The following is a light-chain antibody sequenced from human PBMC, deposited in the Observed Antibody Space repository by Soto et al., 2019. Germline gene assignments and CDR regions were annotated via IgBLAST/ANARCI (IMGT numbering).Light chain of an antibody. CDR1: RSNIGRSD. CDR2: NNN. Sequence: QSVLTQPPSASGTPGQRVTISCSGSRSNIGRSDVYWYQQLPGTAPKLLIHNNNQRPSGVPDRVSGSKSGTSASLAISGLQSEDEADYYFAVWDDSVNGWVFGGGTKVTVL. CDR3: AVWDDSVNGWV. V-gene: IGLV1-44*01. J-gene: IGLJ3*02.